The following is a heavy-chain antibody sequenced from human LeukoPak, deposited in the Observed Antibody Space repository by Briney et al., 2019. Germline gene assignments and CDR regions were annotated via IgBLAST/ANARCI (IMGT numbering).Heavy chain of an antibody. CDR2: IYYTGNT. J-gene: IGHJ3*02. D-gene: IGHD2-15*01. V-gene: IGHV4-59*01. CDR1: AGSISGYY. CDR3: ARERVIATTYDAFDI. Sequence: PSETLSLTCTVSAGSISGYYWTWIRQPPGKGLEWIGNIYYTGNTDYNRSLKSRVTISIDTSTNQFSLKLSSVTAADTALYYCARERVIATTYDAFDIWGQGTMVTVSS.